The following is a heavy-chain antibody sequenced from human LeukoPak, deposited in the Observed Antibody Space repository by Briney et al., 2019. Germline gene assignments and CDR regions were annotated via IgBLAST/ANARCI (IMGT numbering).Heavy chain of an antibody. J-gene: IGHJ4*02. D-gene: IGHD3-22*01. Sequence: GASVKVSCKASGYSFTSYGISWVRQAPGQGLEWMGWISAYNGNTDYAQKLQGRVTMTTDTSTSTAYMELRSLRCYDTAVYYCARASSGYYYGAPWGQGTLVTVSS. CDR1: GYSFTSYG. CDR2: ISAYNGNT. V-gene: IGHV1-18*01. CDR3: ARASSGYYYGAP.